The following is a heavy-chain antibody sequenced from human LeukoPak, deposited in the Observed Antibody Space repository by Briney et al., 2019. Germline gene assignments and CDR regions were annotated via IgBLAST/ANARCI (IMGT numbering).Heavy chain of an antibody. CDR1: GYTFTGYY. J-gene: IGHJ6*02. CDR3: ARDPGVAVAGNYYYYGMDV. CDR2: INPNSGGT. Sequence: SVKVSCKASGYTFTGYYMHWVRQAPGQGLEWMGWINPNSGGTNYAQKFQGWVTMTRDTSISTAYMELSRLRSDDTAVYYCARDPGVAVAGNYYYYGMDVWGQGTTVTVPS. V-gene: IGHV1-2*04. D-gene: IGHD6-19*01.